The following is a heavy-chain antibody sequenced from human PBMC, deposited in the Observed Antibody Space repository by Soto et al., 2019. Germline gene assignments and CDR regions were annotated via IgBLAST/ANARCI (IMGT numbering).Heavy chain of an antibody. V-gene: IGHV4-59*01. D-gene: IGHD5-12*01. J-gene: IGHJ5*02. CDR1: GDSISSYY. CDR2: IYYSGST. CDR3: ARGVATIGP. Sequence: QVQLQESGPRLVKHSETLSLTCTVSGDSISSYYWTWLRQPPGKGLEWIGYIYYSGSTNYHPSLKCRVTIAVDTSKNQFSLKLTFVTAADTAVYYCARGVATIGPWGQGTLVTVSS.